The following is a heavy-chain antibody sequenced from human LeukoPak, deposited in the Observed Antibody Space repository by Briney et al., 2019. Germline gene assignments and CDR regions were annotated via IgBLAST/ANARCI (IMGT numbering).Heavy chain of an antibody. CDR1: GFTFSTYA. CDR3: AKVMSRGTSVAGAFDY. D-gene: IGHD6-19*01. Sequence: PGGSLGLSCAASGFTFSTYAMSWARQAPGKGLEWVSVISGSGGSTNYADSVKGRFTISRDNSKNTLFLQMSSLRAEDTAVYYCAKVMSRGTSVAGAFDYWGQGTLVTVSS. CDR2: ISGSGGST. V-gene: IGHV3-23*01. J-gene: IGHJ4*02.